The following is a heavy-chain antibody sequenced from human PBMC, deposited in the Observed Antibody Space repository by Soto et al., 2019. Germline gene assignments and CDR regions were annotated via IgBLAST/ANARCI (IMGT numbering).Heavy chain of an antibody. CDR2: IDPSDSYT. V-gene: IGHV5-10-1*01. CDR1: GYSFTSYW. D-gene: IGHD2-2*01. J-gene: IGHJ4*02. CDR3: ARCSSTSCPFDY. Sequence: GESLKIPCNGSGYSFTSYWIIWVRQMAGKGLEWMGRIDPSDSYTNYSPSVQGHVTISVDKSFSTAYLQWNSLKASDTAMYYCARCSSTSCPFDYWGQGTLVTVSS.